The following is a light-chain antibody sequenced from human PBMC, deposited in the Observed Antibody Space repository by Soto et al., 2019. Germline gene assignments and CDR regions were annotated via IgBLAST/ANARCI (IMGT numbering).Light chain of an antibody. CDR3: QHYDSSYPT. Sequence: DIQMTQSPSTLSASVGDGVTITCRASQNISVWLAWYQQRPGKAPKFLIYDASSLETGVPSRLRGSGSGTEVALSVRNMQADDVAAYYCQHYDSSYPTFCQGTKQEIK. CDR1: QNISVW. V-gene: IGKV1-5*01. J-gene: IGKJ2*01. CDR2: DAS.